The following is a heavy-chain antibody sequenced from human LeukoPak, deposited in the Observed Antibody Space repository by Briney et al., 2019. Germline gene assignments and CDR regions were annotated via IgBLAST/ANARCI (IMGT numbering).Heavy chain of an antibody. CDR1: GYTFSSYS. CDR2: ISAYNGNT. D-gene: IGHD3-22*01. J-gene: IGHJ4*02. CDR3: ARGVGSAYYYVSDY. V-gene: IGHV1-18*01. Sequence: GASVKVSCKASGYTFSSYSINWVRQAPGQGLEWMGWISAYNGNTNYAQKLLGRVTMTTDTSTSTAYMELRSLRSDDTAVYYCARGVGSAYYYVSDYWGQGTLVTVSS.